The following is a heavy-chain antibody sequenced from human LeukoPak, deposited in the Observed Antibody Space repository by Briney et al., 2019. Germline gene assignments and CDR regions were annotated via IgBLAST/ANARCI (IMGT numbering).Heavy chain of an antibody. CDR3: ALNPPDRSWYIYIEY. J-gene: IGHJ4*02. V-gene: IGHV3-23*01. Sequence: GASLRLSCAASGFTFSNYAMSWVRQAPGKGLEWVSTISDSGGSTYYADSVKGRFTISRDNSKNTLYLQMNSLRAEDTAIYYCALNPPDRSWYIYIEYWGQGTLVTVSS. CDR2: ISDSGGST. CDR1: GFTFSNYA. D-gene: IGHD6-13*01.